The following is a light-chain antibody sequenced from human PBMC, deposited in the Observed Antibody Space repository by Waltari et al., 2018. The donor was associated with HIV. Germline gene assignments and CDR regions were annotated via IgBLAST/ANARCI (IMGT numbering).Light chain of an antibody. CDR3: CSYAGSSSFRV. J-gene: IGLJ1*01. CDR1: SSDVGGYNY. V-gene: IGLV2-11*01. CDR2: DVS. Sequence: QSALTQPRSVSGSPGQSVTISCTGSSSDVGGYNYVSWTYVSWYQQHPWNAPKFILYDVSQRPSGVPDRFSGSKSDNAASLTISGLQVEDEADYYCCSYAGSSSFRVFGTGTKVSVL.